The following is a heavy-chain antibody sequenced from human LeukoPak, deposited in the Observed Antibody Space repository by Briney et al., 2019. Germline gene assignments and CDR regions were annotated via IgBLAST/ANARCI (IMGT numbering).Heavy chain of an antibody. CDR1: GGSFSGYY. CDR2: IYYSGST. Sequence: PSETLSLTCAVYGGSFSGYYWSWIRQHPGKGLEWIGNIYYSGSTYYNPSLKSRVIISVDTSKNQFSLKVSSVTAADTAVYYCARDTTLDYWGQGTLVTVSS. J-gene: IGHJ4*02. V-gene: IGHV4-31*11. CDR3: ARDTTLDY. D-gene: IGHD1-1*01.